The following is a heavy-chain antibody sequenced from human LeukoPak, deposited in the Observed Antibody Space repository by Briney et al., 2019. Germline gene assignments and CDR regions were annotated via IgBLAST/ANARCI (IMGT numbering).Heavy chain of an antibody. V-gene: IGHV2-5*02. CDR1: GFSLRTSGVG. CDR3: AHTTLRWGACAQDY. Sequence: SGPTLVNPTQTLTLTCTFSGFSLRTSGVGVGWIRQPPGKALEWLALIYWDNNKRYSPSLKNRLTITKDSSINQVVFTLTNVDPVDTATYYCAHTTLRWGACAQDYWGQGTLVTVSS. D-gene: IGHD4-23*01. J-gene: IGHJ4*02. CDR2: IYWDNNK.